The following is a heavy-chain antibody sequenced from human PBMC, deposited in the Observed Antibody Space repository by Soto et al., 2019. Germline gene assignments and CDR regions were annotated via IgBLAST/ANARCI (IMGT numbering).Heavy chain of an antibody. J-gene: IGHJ4*02. CDR1: GYTFTNYA. CDR2: ISAYNGNT. V-gene: IGHV1-18*01. CDR3: ASRHSSPCFDY. Sequence: ASVKVSCKASGYTFTNYAIHWVRQAPGQGPEWMGWISAYNGNTNYAQKLQGRVTMTTDTSTSTAYMELRSLRSDDTAVYYCASRHSSPCFDYWGQGTLVTVSS. D-gene: IGHD6-13*01.